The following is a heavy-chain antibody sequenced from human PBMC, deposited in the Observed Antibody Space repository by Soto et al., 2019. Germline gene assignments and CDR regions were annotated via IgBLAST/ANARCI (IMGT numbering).Heavy chain of an antibody. V-gene: IGHV4-39*01. CDR1: GGSISSSSYY. Sequence: PSETLSLTCTVSGGSISSSSYYWGWIRQPPGNGLEWIGSIYYSGSTYYNPSLKSRVTISVDTSKNQFSLKLSSVTAADTAVYYCACIFSGGYGYGFYYYGMDVWGQGTTVS. CDR3: ACIFSGGYGYGFYYYGMDV. D-gene: IGHD5-18*01. CDR2: IYYSGST. J-gene: IGHJ6*02.